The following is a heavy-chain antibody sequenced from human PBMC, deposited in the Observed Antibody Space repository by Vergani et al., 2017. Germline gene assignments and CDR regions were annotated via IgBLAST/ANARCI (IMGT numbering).Heavy chain of an antibody. CDR2: ISSSSSYT. J-gene: IGHJ4*02. V-gene: IGHV3-11*05. D-gene: IGHD7-27*01. CDR1: GFTFSDYY. CDR3: ARDPNWGTPYFDY. Sequence: VQLLESGGGLVQPGGSLRLSCAASGFTFSDYYMSWIRQAPGKGLEWVSYISSSSSYTNYADSVKGRFTISRDNAKNSLYLQMNSLRAEDTAVYYCARDPNWGTPYFDYWGQGTLVTVSS.